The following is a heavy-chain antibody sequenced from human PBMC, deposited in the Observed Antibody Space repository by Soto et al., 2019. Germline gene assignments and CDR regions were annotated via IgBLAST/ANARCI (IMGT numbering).Heavy chain of an antibody. V-gene: IGHV1-8*01. CDR1: GYTFTSYD. Sequence: QVQLVQSGAEVKKPGASVKVSCKASGYTFTSYDINWVRQATGQGLEWMGWMNPNSGNTGYAQKFQGRVTMTRNTSISTAYMERRSLKAEDTAVYYCPREVANRFDPWGQGTLVTVSS. CDR2: MNPNSGNT. D-gene: IGHD1-26*01. J-gene: IGHJ5*02. CDR3: PREVANRFDP.